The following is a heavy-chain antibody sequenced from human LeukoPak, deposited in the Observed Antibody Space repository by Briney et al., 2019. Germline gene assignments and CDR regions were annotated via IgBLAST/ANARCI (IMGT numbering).Heavy chain of an antibody. D-gene: IGHD1-1*01. CDR2: IRSKTDGETT. CDR3: STGLIPTTGYY. J-gene: IGHJ4*02. V-gene: IGHV3-15*01. Sequence: PGGSLRLSCAASEFTFKNAWMNWVRQAPGKGLEWVGRIRSKTDGETTDYAAPVRGRFTISRDDSKNMLYLQMNSLKTEDTAVYYCSTGLIPTTGYYWGQGTLVAVSS. CDR1: EFTFKNAW.